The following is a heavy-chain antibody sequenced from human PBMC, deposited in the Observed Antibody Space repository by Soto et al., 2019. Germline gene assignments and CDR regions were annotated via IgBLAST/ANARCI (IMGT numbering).Heavy chain of an antibody. J-gene: IGHJ2*01. CDR2: ISYDGSNK. CDR1: GFTFSSYG. V-gene: IGHV3-30*18. D-gene: IGHD1-1*01. CDR3: AKESETGTHWYFDL. Sequence: ESGGGVVQPGRSLRLSCAASGFTFSSYGMHWVRQAPGKGLEWVAVISYDGSNKYYADSVKGRFTISRDNSKNTLYLQMNSLRAEDTAVYYCAKESETGTHWYFDLWGRGTLVTVSS.